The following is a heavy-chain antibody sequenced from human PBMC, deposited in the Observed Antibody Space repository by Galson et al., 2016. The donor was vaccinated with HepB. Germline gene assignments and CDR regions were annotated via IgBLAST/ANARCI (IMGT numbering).Heavy chain of an antibody. CDR3: AREGSYGYYSFDY. J-gene: IGHJ4*02. CDR2: ISGSGGST. D-gene: IGHD4-17*01. V-gene: IGHV3-23*01. Sequence: SLRLSCAASGFTFRSNVINWVRQAPGKGLEWVTGISGSGGSTYYADSVKGRFTISRDDSKNTLYLQMNSLRAEDTAVYYWAREGSYGYYSFDYWGQGALVTVSS. CDR1: GFTFRSNV.